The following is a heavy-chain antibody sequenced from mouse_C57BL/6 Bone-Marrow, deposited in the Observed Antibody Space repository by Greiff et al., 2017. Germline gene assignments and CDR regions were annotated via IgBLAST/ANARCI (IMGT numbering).Heavy chain of an antibody. CDR2: IYPGSGST. V-gene: IGHV1-55*01. J-gene: IGHJ2*01. Sequence: VQLQQPGAELVKPGASVKMSCKASGYTFTSYWITWVKQRPGQGLAWIGDIYPGSGSTNYNEKFKSKATQTVDTSSSTAYMQLSSLASEDSAVYYCARSGTDYWGQGTTLTVSS. CDR1: GYTFTSYW. CDR3: ARSGTDY. D-gene: IGHD4-1*01.